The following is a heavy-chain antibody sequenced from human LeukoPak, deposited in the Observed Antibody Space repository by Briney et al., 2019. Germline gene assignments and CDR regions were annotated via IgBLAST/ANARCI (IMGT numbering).Heavy chain of an antibody. J-gene: IGHJ5*02. V-gene: IGHV4-59*11. Sequence: SATLSLTCSVSGASMNGHYWTWIRLSPGKGLEWIAYISDSGSTSYNPSLRSRVIMALEASKTELSLKLNSVTVADTAVYYCARVFRGAVTSNWFDPWGQGTLVTVSS. CDR2: ISDSGST. CDR1: GASMNGHY. CDR3: ARVFRGAVTSNWFDP. D-gene: IGHD3-3*01.